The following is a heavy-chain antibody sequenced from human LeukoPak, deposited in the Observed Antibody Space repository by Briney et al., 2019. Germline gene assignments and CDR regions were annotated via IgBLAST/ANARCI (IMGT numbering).Heavy chain of an antibody. J-gene: IGHJ4*02. Sequence: PSEPLSLTCAVYGGSFSGYYWSWIRQPAGKGLEWIGEINHSGSTNYNPSLKSRVTISVDTSKNQFSLKLSSVTAADTAVYYCARGGVTIFGVVTLFDYWGQGTLVTVSS. CDR1: GGSFSGYY. D-gene: IGHD3-3*01. CDR2: INHSGST. CDR3: ARGGVTIFGVVTLFDY. V-gene: IGHV4-34*01.